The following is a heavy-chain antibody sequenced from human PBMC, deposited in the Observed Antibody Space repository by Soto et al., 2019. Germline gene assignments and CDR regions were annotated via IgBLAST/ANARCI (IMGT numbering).Heavy chain of an antibody. Sequence: IRQPPGKGLEWIGSIYYSGSTYYNPSLKSRVTISVDTSKNQFSLKLSSVTAADTAVYYCASSPPRKQWLRHYGTDVRGQGTTVT. J-gene: IGHJ6*02. CDR2: IYYSGST. CDR3: ASSPPRKQWLRHYGTDV. V-gene: IGHV4-39*01. D-gene: IGHD6-19*01.